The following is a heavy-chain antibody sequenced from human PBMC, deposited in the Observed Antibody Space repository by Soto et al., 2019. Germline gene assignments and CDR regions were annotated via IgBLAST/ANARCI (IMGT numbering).Heavy chain of an antibody. Sequence: GGTLRLSCAASGFTFSSYNKHWVRQATGKGVEWFSGIGTAGDPYYPGSVKGRFTISRENAKNSLYLQMNSLRAGDTAVYYCARGTYCSSTSCPRDNTCFDPWGQGTLVTVSS. CDR2: IGTAGDP. CDR1: GFTFSSYN. CDR3: ARGTYCSSTSCPRDNTCFDP. J-gene: IGHJ5*02. V-gene: IGHV3-13*05. D-gene: IGHD2-2*01.